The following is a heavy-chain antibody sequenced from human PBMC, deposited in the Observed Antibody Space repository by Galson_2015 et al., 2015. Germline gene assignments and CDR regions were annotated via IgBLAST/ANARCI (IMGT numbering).Heavy chain of an antibody. Sequence: SVKVSCKASGYTFTSYGISWVRQAPGQGLEWMGWISAYNGSTNYAQKLQGRVTMTTDTSTSTAYMELRSLRSDDTAVYYCARVYQLLYSSYFDYWGQGTLVTVSS. CDR3: ARVYQLLYSSYFDY. J-gene: IGHJ4*02. CDR2: ISAYNGST. V-gene: IGHV1-18*01. D-gene: IGHD2-2*02. CDR1: GYTFTSYG.